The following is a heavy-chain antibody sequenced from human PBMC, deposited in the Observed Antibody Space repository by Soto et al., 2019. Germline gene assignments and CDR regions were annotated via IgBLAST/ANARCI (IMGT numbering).Heavy chain of an antibody. D-gene: IGHD2-2*01. CDR3: AREVVPAAISYYYYGMDV. Sequence: QVQLVESGGGVVQPGRSLRLSCAASGFTFSSYAMHWVRQAPGKGLEWVAVISYDGSNKYYADSVKGRFTISRDNSKNTLYLQMNSLRAEDTAVYYCAREVVPAAISYYYYGMDVWGQGTTVTVPS. CDR2: ISYDGSNK. CDR1: GFTFSSYA. V-gene: IGHV3-30-3*01. J-gene: IGHJ6*02.